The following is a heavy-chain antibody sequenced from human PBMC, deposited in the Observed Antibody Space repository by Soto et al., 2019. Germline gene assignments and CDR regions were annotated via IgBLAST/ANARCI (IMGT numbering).Heavy chain of an antibody. CDR3: ARDWVHERWFDP. V-gene: IGHV4-30-4*01. CDR2: IFYSGST. D-gene: IGHD1-1*01. J-gene: IGHJ5*02. CDR1: GGSVNSGDYY. Sequence: SETLSLTCTVSGGSVNSGDYYWSWIRQSPGKGLEWIGSIFYSGSTDYNPSLRGRITISIATSNNKFSMRLTSVTAADTALYYCARDWVHERWFDPWGQGTLVTVSS.